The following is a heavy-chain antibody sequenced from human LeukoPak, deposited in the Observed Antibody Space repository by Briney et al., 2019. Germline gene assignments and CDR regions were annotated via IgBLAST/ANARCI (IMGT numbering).Heavy chain of an antibody. J-gene: IGHJ4*02. CDR1: GGSISSYY. D-gene: IGHD2-2*02. CDR2: TYYSGST. Sequence: SETLSLTCTVSGGSISSYYWSWIRQPPGKGLEWIGYTYYSGSTNYNPSLKSRVTISVDTSKNQFSLKLSSVTAADTAVYYCARVYCSSTSCYTPYYFDYWGQGTLVTVSS. V-gene: IGHV4-59*01. CDR3: ARVYCSSTSCYTPYYFDY.